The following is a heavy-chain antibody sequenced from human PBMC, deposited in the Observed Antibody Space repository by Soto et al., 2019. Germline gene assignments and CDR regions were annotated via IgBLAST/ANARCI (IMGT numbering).Heavy chain of an antibody. Sequence: SETLSLTCTVSGGSISSYYWSWIRQPPGKGLEWIGYIYYSGSTNYNPSLKSRVTISVDTSKNQFSLKLSSVTAADTAVYYCARDFKQECYFDYWGQGTLVTVSS. CDR2: IYYSGST. J-gene: IGHJ4*02. D-gene: IGHD3-3*01. V-gene: IGHV4-59*01. CDR3: ARDFKQECYFDY. CDR1: GGSISSYY.